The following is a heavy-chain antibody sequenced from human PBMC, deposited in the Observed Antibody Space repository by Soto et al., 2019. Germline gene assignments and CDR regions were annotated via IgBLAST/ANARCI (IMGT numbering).Heavy chain of an antibody. J-gene: IGHJ6*02. CDR1: GGSFSGYY. CDR3: ARFRGYCSSTSCYAYYYYYGMDV. CDR2: INHSGST. D-gene: IGHD2-2*01. Sequence: SETLSLTCAVYGGSFSGYYWSWIRQPPGKGLEWIGEINHSGSTNYNPSLKSRVTISVDTSKNQFSLKLSSATAADTAVYYCARFRGYCSSTSCYAYYYYYGMDVWGQGTTVTVS. V-gene: IGHV4-34*01.